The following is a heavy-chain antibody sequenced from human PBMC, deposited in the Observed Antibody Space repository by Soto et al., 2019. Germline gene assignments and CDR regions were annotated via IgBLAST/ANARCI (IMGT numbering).Heavy chain of an antibody. CDR1: EFTFDDYA. Sequence: EVQLVESGGGLVQPGRSLRLSCAASEFTFDDYAMHWVRQAPGKGLEWVSGISWNSDNIGYADSVKGRFTISRDNVKNSLYLQMNSLRAEDTALYYCAKDRSSLLHYGMDVWGQGTTVTVSS. CDR2: ISWNSDNI. V-gene: IGHV3-9*01. CDR3: AKDRSSLLHYGMDV. J-gene: IGHJ6*02. D-gene: IGHD3-16*02.